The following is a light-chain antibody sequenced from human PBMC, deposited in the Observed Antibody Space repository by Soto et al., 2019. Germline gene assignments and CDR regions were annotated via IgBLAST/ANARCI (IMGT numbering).Light chain of an antibody. V-gene: IGLV2-14*01. J-gene: IGLJ1*01. Sequence: QSVLTQPASGSGSPGQSITISCTGTSSDVGGYNYVSWYQQYPGKAPKFMIYDVSNRPSGVSNRFSGSKSGNTASLTISGLQAEDEADYYCSSYTSSSTQVFGTGTKVTVL. CDR2: DVS. CDR3: SSYTSSSTQV. CDR1: SSDVGGYNY.